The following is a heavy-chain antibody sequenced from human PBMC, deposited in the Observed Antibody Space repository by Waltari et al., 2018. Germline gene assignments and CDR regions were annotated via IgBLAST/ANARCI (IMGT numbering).Heavy chain of an antibody. V-gene: IGHV1-2*02. Sequence: QVQLVQSGAEVKPPGASVTVSCKASGYPFTEYYIHWVRQAPGKGLEYMGWINPNSGGTNYAQRLQGRVTMTRDRSIGTAYMELTRLRSDDTAVYYCARSSYESSRYYPFDYWGQGTLVTVSS. CDR1: GYPFTEYY. CDR3: ARSSYESSRYYPFDY. J-gene: IGHJ4*02. D-gene: IGHD3-22*01. CDR2: INPNSGGT.